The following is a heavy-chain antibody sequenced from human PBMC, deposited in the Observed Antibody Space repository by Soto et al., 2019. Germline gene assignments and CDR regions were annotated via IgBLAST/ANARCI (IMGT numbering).Heavy chain of an antibody. J-gene: IGHJ5*02. CDR1: GYTFTSYG. CDR3: ARGTDCSSTSCYSWFDP. D-gene: IGHD2-2*01. CDR2: ISAYNGNT. V-gene: IGHV1-18*01. Sequence: ASVKVSCKASGYTFTSYGISWVRQAPGQGLEWMGWISAYNGNTNYAQKLQGRVTMTTDTSTSTAYMELRSLRSDDTAVYYCARGTDCSSTSCYSWFDPWGKGTLVTVPS.